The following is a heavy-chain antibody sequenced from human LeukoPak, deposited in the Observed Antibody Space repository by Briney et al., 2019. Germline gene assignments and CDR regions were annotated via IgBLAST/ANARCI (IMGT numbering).Heavy chain of an antibody. D-gene: IGHD4/OR15-4a*01. CDR3: ARVYDYGKFDF. CDR1: GASISSHY. J-gene: IGHJ4*02. V-gene: IGHV4-59*11. CDR2: IHYSGIT. Sequence: PSETLSLTCTVSGASISSHYWSWIRQPPGRGLEWIGYIHYSGITSYDPSLKSRVTMSLDTSKSQFSLNLNSVTAADTAVYYCARVYDYGKFDFWGPGTPLTVSS.